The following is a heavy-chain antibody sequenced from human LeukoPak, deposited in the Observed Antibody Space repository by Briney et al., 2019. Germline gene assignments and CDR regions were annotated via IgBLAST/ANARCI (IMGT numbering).Heavy chain of an antibody. D-gene: IGHD2-21*02. J-gene: IGHJ4*02. V-gene: IGHV3-15*01. Sequence: GGCLRLSCSASGFTFKYAWMNWVRQAPGKGLEWVGRIKTRADGDTTDYPAPVKGRFTVSRDDSKNTVYLQMNSLKTEDTAVYYCTTRVVTTNDNWGQGTLVTVSS. CDR1: GFTFKYAW. CDR3: TTRVVTTNDN. CDR2: IKTRADGDTT.